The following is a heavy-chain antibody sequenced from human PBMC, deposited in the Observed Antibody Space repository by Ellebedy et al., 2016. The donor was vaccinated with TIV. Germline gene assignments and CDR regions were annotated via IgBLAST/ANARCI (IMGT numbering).Heavy chain of an antibody. CDR2: ISGYNGNR. D-gene: IGHD3-10*01. V-gene: IGHV1-18*01. Sequence: AASVKVSCKASGYTFSDYGITWARRAPGQGLEWMGWISGYNGNRDSAQHFQGRVTMTADTSTSTAYMDLRGLTSDDTAVYYCARENYHGSRLLDYWGQGTPVTVSS. J-gene: IGHJ4*02. CDR3: ARENYHGSRLLDY. CDR1: GYTFSDYG.